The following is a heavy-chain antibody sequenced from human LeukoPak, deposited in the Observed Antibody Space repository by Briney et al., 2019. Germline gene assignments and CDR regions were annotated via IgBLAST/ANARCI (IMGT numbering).Heavy chain of an antibody. CDR1: GYTFTGYY. D-gene: IGHD2-15*01. CDR3: ARGTAVAATIPFDY. Sequence: ASVKVSCEASGYTFTGYYMHWVRQTPGQGLEWMRWINPNSGGTNYAQKFRGWVTMTRDTSISTPYMELSRLRSDDTAVYYCARGTAVAATIPFDYWGQGTLVTVSS. V-gene: IGHV1-2*04. CDR2: INPNSGGT. J-gene: IGHJ4*02.